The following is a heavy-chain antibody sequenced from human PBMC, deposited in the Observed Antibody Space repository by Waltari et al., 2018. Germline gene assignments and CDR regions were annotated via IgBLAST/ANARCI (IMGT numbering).Heavy chain of an antibody. CDR1: GYTFTSYG. CDR3: ARKLGGRYYYYYGMDV. J-gene: IGHJ6*02. D-gene: IGHD1-7*01. CDR2: ISAYNGNT. V-gene: IGHV1-18*01. Sequence: QVQLVQSGAEVKKPGASVKVSCKASGYTFTSYGISWVRQAPGQGLEWMGWISAYNGNTNYAQKLQGRVTMTTDTSTSTAYMELRSLRSDDTAVYYCARKLGGRYYYYYGMDVWGQGTTVTVSS.